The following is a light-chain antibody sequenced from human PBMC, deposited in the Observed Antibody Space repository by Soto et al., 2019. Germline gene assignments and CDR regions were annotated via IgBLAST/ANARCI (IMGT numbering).Light chain of an antibody. CDR1: SSDVDDYNY. Sequence: QSALTQPASVSGSPGQSITISCTGTSSDVDDYNYVSWYQQHPGKAPKLMIYDVSDRPSGVPNRFSGSKSGNTASLTISGLQAEDEADYYCSSYTSSNSLVVFGGGTKLTVL. CDR2: DVS. J-gene: IGLJ2*01. V-gene: IGLV2-14*03. CDR3: SSYTSSNSLVV.